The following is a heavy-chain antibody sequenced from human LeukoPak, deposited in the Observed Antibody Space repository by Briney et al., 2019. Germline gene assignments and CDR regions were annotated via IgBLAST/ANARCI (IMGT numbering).Heavy chain of an antibody. CDR3: ARYFAVAGCFDY. D-gene: IGHD6-19*01. CDR2: IYYSGST. V-gene: IGHV4-59*01. CDR1: GGSISSYY. Sequence: SETLSLTCTVSGGSISSYYWSWIRQPPGKGLEWIGYIYYSGSTNHNPSLKSRVTISVDTSKNQFSLKLSSATAADTAVYYCARYFAVAGCFDYWGQGTLVTVSS. J-gene: IGHJ4*02.